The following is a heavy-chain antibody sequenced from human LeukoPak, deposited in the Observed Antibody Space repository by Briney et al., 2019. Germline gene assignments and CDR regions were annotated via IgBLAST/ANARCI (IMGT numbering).Heavy chain of an antibody. Sequence: SQTLSLTCAISGDSVSSNSTAWNWVRQSPSRGLEWLGRTYYRSKWYNDYALSVKSRITVNPDTSKNQFSLQLNSVTPEDTALYYCAREAPDATLVWFLTPFDSWGQGTLVTVSS. CDR3: AREAPDATLVWFLTPFDS. CDR2: TYYRSKWYN. V-gene: IGHV6-1*01. J-gene: IGHJ4*02. D-gene: IGHD5-18*01. CDR1: GDSVSSNSTA.